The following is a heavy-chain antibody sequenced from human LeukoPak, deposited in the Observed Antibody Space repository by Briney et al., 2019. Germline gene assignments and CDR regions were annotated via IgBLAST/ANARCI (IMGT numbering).Heavy chain of an antibody. V-gene: IGHV3-23*01. CDR1: GFTFNNYA. CDR2: TSGSGSTT. CDR3: AKDSRPTIAVAGFDY. D-gene: IGHD6-19*01. J-gene: IGHJ4*02. Sequence: AGSLRLSCSVSGFTFNNYAMNWVRQAPGKGLEWVSGTSGSGSTTYYADSVKGRFTISRDNSKNTLYLQMNNLRGEGTAVYFCAKDSRPTIAVAGFDYWGQGTLVTVSS.